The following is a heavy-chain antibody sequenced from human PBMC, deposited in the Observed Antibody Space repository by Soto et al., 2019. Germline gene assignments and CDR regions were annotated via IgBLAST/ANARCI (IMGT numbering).Heavy chain of an antibody. CDR1: GFTFSSYT. CDR2: ISSSSSTI. D-gene: IGHD3-3*01. CDR3: ASRGRITIFGVVADY. Sequence: GGSLRLSCAASGFTFSSYTMHWVRQAPGKGLEWVSSISSSSSTIYYADSVKGRFTISRDNAKNSLYLQMNSLRDEDTAVYYCASRGRITIFGVVADYWGQATLVTVSS. J-gene: IGHJ4*02. V-gene: IGHV3-48*02.